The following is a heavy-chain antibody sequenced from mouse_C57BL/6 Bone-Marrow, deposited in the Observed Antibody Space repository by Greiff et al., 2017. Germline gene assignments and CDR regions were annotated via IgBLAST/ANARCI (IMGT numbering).Heavy chain of an antibody. Sequence: QVQLQQPGAELVRPGSSVKLSCKASGYTFTSYWMDWVKQRPGQGLEWIGNIYPSDSETHYNQKFKDKATLTVDKSSSTAYMQLSSLTSEDSAVYYCARGGDGYYWYFDVWGTGTTVTVSS. CDR2: IYPSDSET. CDR3: ARGGDGYYWYFDV. J-gene: IGHJ1*03. D-gene: IGHD2-3*01. V-gene: IGHV1-61*01. CDR1: GYTFTSYW.